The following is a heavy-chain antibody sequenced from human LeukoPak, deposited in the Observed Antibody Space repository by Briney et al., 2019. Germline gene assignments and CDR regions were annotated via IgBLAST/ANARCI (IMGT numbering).Heavy chain of an antibody. CDR3: ARVGYCSGGSCSYFDY. CDR2: IYYSGST. CDR1: GVSISSYY. Sequence: PSETLSLTCTVSGVSISSYYWSWIRQPPGKGLEWIGYIYYSGSTNYNPSLKSRVTISVDTSKNQFSLKLSSVTAADTAVYYCARVGYCSGGSCSYFDYWGQGTLVTVSS. D-gene: IGHD2-15*01. J-gene: IGHJ4*02. V-gene: IGHV4-59*01.